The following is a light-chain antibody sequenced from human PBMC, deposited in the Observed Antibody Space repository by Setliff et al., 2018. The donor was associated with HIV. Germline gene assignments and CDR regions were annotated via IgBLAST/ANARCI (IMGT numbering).Light chain of an antibody. Sequence: QSALSQPAAVSGSPGQTITISCSGTDRDIGAYNHVSWYQQHPGKAPKLMISDVNNRPSGVSNRFSGSRSGNTASLTISIVQPEDEADYFCAYFTKSGSYVFGTGTKVTVL. CDR3: AYFTKSGSYV. J-gene: IGLJ1*01. CDR1: DRDIGAYNH. CDR2: DVN. V-gene: IGLV2-14*03.